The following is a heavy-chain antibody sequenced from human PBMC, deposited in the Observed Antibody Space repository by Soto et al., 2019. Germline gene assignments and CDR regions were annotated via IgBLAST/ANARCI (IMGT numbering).Heavy chain of an antibody. CDR3: ARQNGSGRPAFGI. CDR1: GGSISGSSYY. CDR2: IYYGGST. V-gene: IGHV4-39*01. Sequence: SETLSLTCTVSGGSISGSSYYWGCIRQPPGKGLEWIGSIYYGGSTYYNPSLKSRVTISVDTSKDQFSLKLSSVTAADTAVYYCARQNGSGRPAFGIWGQGTMVTVSS. J-gene: IGHJ3*02. D-gene: IGHD3-10*01.